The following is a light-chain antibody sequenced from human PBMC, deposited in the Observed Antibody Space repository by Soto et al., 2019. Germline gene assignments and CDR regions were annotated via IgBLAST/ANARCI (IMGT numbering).Light chain of an antibody. CDR3: QQYNSWPLT. J-gene: IGKJ4*01. V-gene: IGKV3-15*01. CDR2: LAS. CDR1: QSVNSK. Sequence: EIVMTQSPATLSVSPGERATLSCRASQSVNSKVAWYHQTPGQAPRLLIYLASTRATGIPARFSGSGSGTEFTLTISSLQSEDFAVYFCQQYNSWPLTFGGGTKVEIK.